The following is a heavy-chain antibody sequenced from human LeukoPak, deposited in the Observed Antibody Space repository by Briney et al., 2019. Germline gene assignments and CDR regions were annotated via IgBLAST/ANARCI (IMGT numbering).Heavy chain of an antibody. V-gene: IGHV1-18*01. D-gene: IGHD4-23*01. CDR2: ISAYNGNT. Sequence: ASVKVSCKASGYTFTSYGISWVRQAPGQGPEWMGWISAYNGNTNYAQKLHGRVTMTTDTSTSTAYMELRSLRSDDTAVYYCARDFKDYGGNGAFDIWGQGTMVTVSS. J-gene: IGHJ3*02. CDR3: ARDFKDYGGNGAFDI. CDR1: GYTFTSYG.